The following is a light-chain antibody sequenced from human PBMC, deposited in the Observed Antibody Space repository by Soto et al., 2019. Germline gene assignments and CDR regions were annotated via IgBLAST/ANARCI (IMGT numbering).Light chain of an antibody. Sequence: QSVLTQPPSVSGAPGQRVNISCTGSSSNIGAGYDVHRYQLLPGAAPKVLTHLNGNRPSGDPDRFSGSKSGTSGSLATTGLQAADEADYYCGTWESYLSVGVFGGGTKVTVL. V-gene: IGLV1-40*01. J-gene: IGLJ3*02. CDR2: LNG. CDR1: SSNIGAGYD. CDR3: GTWESYLSVGV.